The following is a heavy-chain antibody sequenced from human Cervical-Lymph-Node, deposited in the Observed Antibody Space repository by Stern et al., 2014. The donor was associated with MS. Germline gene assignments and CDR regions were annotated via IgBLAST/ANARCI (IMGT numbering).Heavy chain of an antibody. Sequence: EVQLVESGGGFVQPGGSLRISCAASGFTFSSYWLHWFRQAPGKGLVWVSRIDTDGGTTNYADSVKGRFTIARDNAENTLYLQMNSLRAEDTAVYYCARDSSGRDDFWGQGTLVTVSS. CDR1: GFTFSSYW. CDR2: IDTDGGTT. CDR3: ARDSSGRDDF. V-gene: IGHV3-74*01. J-gene: IGHJ4*02. D-gene: IGHD6-25*01.